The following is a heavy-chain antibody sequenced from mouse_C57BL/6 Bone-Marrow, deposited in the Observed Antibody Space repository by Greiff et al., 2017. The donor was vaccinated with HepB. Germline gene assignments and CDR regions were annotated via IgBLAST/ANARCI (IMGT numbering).Heavy chain of an antibody. CDR3: ARKDYYDYDESPVGFDY. CDR1: GYTFTSYT. Sequence: VQLVESGAELARPGASVKMSCKASGYTFTSYTMHWVKQRPGQGLEWIGYINPSSGYTKYNQKFKDKATLTADKSSSTAYMQLSSLTSEDSAVYYCARKDYYDYDESPVGFDYWGQGTTLTVSS. D-gene: IGHD2-4*01. V-gene: IGHV1-4*01. J-gene: IGHJ2*01. CDR2: INPSSGYT.